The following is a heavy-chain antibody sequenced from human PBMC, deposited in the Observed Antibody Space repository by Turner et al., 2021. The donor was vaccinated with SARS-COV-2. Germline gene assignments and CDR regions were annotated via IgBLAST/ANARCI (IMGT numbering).Heavy chain of an antibody. CDR1: GGTFSSYA. CDR2: IIPIFGTA. V-gene: IGHV1-69*01. CDR3: ARARGVDYYDSSGQRFDP. Sequence: QVQLVQSGAEVKKPGSPVKVSCKASGGTFSSYAISWVRQAPGQGLEWMGGIIPIFGTANYAQKFQGRVTITADESTRTAYMELSSLRSEDTAVYYCARARGVDYYDSSGQRFDPWGQGTLVTVSS. J-gene: IGHJ5*02. D-gene: IGHD3-22*01.